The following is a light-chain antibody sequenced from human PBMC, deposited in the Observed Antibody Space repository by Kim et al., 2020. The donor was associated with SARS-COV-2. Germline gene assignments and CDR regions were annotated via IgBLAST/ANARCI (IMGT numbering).Light chain of an antibody. CDR3: QQYDNY. J-gene: IGKJ2*01. CDR2: KAS. V-gene: IGKV1-5*03. Sequence: STLSASVGDRVIITCRASQSNSMWLAWYQQKPVKAPKLLISKASSLQSGVPSRFSGSGSGTEFTLTISSLQPDDFGTYYCQQYDNYFGQGTKLEI. CDR1: QSNSMW.